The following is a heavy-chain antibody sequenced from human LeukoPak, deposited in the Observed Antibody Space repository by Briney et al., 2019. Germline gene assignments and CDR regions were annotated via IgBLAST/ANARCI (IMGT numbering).Heavy chain of an antibody. V-gene: IGHV4-39*07. J-gene: IGHJ4*02. Sequence: SETLSLTCTVSGGSISSSSYYWGWIRQPPGKGLEWIGYIYYSGSTYYNPSLKSRVTISVDTSKNQFSLKLSSVTAADTAVYYCARRRGYRYGYDIGVDHWGQGTLVTVSS. CDR3: ARRRGYRYGYDIGVDH. D-gene: IGHD5-18*01. CDR2: IYYSGST. CDR1: GGSISSSSYY.